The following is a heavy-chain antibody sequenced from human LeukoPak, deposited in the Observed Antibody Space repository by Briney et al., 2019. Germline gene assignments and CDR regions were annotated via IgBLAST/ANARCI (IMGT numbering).Heavy chain of an antibody. CDR2: INHSGST. CDR3: ARLSQIVAFDI. V-gene: IGHV4-34*01. J-gene: IGHJ3*02. D-gene: IGHD6-6*01. Sequence: SETLSLTCAVYGGSFSGYYWSWIRQPPGKGLEWIGEINHSGSTNYNPPLKSRVTISVDTSKNQFSLKLSSVTAADTAVYYCARLSQIVAFDIWGQGTMVTVSS. CDR1: GGSFSGYY.